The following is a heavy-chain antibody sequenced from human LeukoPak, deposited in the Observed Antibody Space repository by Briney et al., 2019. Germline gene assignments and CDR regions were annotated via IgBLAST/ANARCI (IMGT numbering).Heavy chain of an antibody. Sequence: SETLSLTCTVSGGSINSYYWSWIRQPAGKGLEWIGRIYSSGSTNYIPSLKSRVSMSVDTSKNQFSLKLTSVTAADTALYYCARGGKATVVTVWGQGILVTVSS. D-gene: IGHD4-23*01. CDR1: GGSINSYY. CDR2: IYSSGST. J-gene: IGHJ4*02. V-gene: IGHV4-4*07. CDR3: ARGGKATVVTV.